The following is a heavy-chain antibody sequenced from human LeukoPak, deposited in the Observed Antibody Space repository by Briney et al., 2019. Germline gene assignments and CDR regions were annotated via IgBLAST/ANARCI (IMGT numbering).Heavy chain of an antibody. CDR1: GFTFTTYN. CDR3: ARNPAGIGDY. J-gene: IGHJ4*02. Sequence: GGSLRLSCAASGFTFTTYNMNWVRQAPGKGLEWVSFISSDSKIIYYADSVKGRFTVSRGNAKNSLYLQMNSLTDEDTAVYYCARNPAGIGDYWGQGTLVTVSS. CDR2: ISSDSKII. D-gene: IGHD1-26*01. V-gene: IGHV3-48*02.